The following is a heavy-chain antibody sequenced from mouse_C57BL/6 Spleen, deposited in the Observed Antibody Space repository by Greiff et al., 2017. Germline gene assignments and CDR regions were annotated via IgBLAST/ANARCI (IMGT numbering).Heavy chain of an antibody. CDR1: GYTFTSYW. Sequence: VQLQQPGAELVKPGASVKLSCKASGYTFTSYWMQWVKQRPGQGLEWIGEIDPSDSYTNYNQKFKGKATLTVDTSSSTAYMQLSSLTSEDSAVYYCARSGGSSPYYWGQGTTLTVSS. CDR3: ARSGGSSPYY. CDR2: IDPSDSYT. J-gene: IGHJ2*01. V-gene: IGHV1-50*01. D-gene: IGHD1-1*01.